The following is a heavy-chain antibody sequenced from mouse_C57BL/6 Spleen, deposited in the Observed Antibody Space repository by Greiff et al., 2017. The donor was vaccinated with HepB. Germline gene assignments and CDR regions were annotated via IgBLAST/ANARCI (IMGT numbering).Heavy chain of an antibody. CDR2: INPNNGGT. D-gene: IGHD1-1*01. CDR3: ARGPYYYGSSYRYWYFDV. CDR1: GYTFTDYN. J-gene: IGHJ1*03. V-gene: IGHV1-18*01. Sequence: VQLKESGPELVKPGASVKIPCKASGYTFTDYNMDWVKQSHGKSLEWIGDINPNNGGTIYNQKFKGKATLTVDKSSSTAYMELRSLTSEDTAVYYCARGPYYYGSSYRYWYFDVWGTGTTVTVSS.